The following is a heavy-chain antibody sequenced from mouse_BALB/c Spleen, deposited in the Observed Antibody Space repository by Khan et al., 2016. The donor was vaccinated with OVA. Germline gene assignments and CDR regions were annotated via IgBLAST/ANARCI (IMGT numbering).Heavy chain of an antibody. CDR1: GFTFNSYG. D-gene: IGHD1-1*01. J-gene: IGHJ2*01. CDR3: ATSYFYGYYFDY. V-gene: IGHV5-17*02. CDR2: ISGDSNTI. Sequence: EVELVESGGGLVQPGGSRKLSCAASGFTFNSYGMHWVRQAPEKGLEWVAYISGDSNTIYYTDTVKGRFTISSDNPKNTLFLQMTSLMSEDTAMYYGATSYFYGYYFDYWGPGTTLTVS.